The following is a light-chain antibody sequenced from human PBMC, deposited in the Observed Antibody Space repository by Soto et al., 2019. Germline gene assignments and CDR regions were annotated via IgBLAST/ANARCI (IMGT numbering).Light chain of an antibody. Sequence: DIVLTQSPGALSFSPGERSTLSCRASQSVSSSYLAWYQQKPGQAPRLLIYGASNRATGIPDRFSGSGSVTEFTLTISRLEREDFAVYYCQQYGSSGTFGQGTKVDIK. V-gene: IGKV3-20*01. J-gene: IGKJ1*01. CDR3: QQYGSSGT. CDR2: GAS. CDR1: QSVSSSY.